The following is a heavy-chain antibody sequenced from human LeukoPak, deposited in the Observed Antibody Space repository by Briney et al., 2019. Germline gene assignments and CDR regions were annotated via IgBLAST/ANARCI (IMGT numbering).Heavy chain of an antibody. J-gene: IGHJ5*02. V-gene: IGHV1-18*01. D-gene: IGHD2-2*01. Sequence: GAAVTVSFTASGYTFTIYSISWVRQAPGQGREWMGWISAYNGNTNYAQKLQGRVTMTTDTSTSTAYMELRSLRSDDTAVYYCARGYCSSTSCSLKYNWFDPWGQGTLVTVSS. CDR2: ISAYNGNT. CDR1: GYTFTIYS. CDR3: ARGYCSSTSCSLKYNWFDP.